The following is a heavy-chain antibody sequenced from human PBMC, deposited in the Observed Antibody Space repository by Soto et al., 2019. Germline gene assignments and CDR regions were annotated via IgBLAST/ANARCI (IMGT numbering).Heavy chain of an antibody. D-gene: IGHD1-1*01. V-gene: IGHV4-61*01. CDR1: GGFVSSGXYY. Sequence: PSETLSLTCAVYGGFVSSGXYYWSWIRQPPGKGLEWIGEMSHSGGTHFNPSLKSRVTISVDTSKNQFSLDIYSVTAADTALYYCARVERGTVTTVVDAFDIWGPGTMVTVSS. J-gene: IGHJ3*02. CDR2: MSHSGGT. CDR3: ARVERGTVTTVVDAFDI.